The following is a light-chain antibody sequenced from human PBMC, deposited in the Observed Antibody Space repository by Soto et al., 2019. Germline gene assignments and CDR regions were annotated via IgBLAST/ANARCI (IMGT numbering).Light chain of an antibody. V-gene: IGKV1-6*01. CDR1: QGIRND. J-gene: IGKJ1*01. CDR2: AAS. Sequence: AIEMTPSPSSLSAYVGDRVTITCRASQGIRNDLGWYQQKPGKAPKLLIYAASSLQSGVPSRFSDSGSGTDFTLTISSLQPEDFATYYCLQDYNYPRTFGQGTKVDIK. CDR3: LQDYNYPRT.